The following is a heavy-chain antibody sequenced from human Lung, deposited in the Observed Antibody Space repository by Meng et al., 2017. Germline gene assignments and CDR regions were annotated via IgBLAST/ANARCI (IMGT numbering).Heavy chain of an antibody. CDR1: GGSFSDYY. J-gene: IGHJ4*02. Sequence: QLAEEVAGSLKPSGTLSPPCVVSGGSFSDYYWSWFRQPPGRGLVWIGEINHSGSTNYNPSLESRATISVDTSQNNLSLKLSSVTAADSAVYYCARGPTTMAHDFDYWGQGTLVTVSS. D-gene: IGHD4-23*01. CDR2: INHSGST. V-gene: IGHV4-34*01. CDR3: ARGPTTMAHDFDY.